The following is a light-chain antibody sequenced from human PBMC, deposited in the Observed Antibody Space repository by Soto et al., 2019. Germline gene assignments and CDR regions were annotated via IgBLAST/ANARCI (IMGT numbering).Light chain of an antibody. CDR2: DVS. CDR1: SSDVGGYNY. V-gene: IGLV2-14*01. Sequence: QPVLTQPASVSGSPGQSITIPCTGTSSDVGGYNYVSWYQQHPGKAPKLMIYDVSNRPSGVSNRFSGSKSGNTASLTISGLQAEDEADYYCSSYTSSSTNYVFGTGTKLTVL. CDR3: SSYTSSSTNYV. J-gene: IGLJ1*01.